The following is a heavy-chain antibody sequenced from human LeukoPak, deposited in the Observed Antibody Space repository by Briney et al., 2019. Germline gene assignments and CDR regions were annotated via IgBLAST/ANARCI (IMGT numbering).Heavy chain of an antibody. CDR3: TREKRGAMFFDY. CDR1: GFTFGDYA. D-gene: IGHD3-10*01. CDR2: IRSKPYGGTT. Sequence: GGSLRLSCTASGFTFGDYAMTWVRQAPGKGLDWVGFIRSKPYGGTTEYAASVEDRFTISRDDSKNIAYLQMNSLKTEDTAVYYCTREKRGAMFFDYWGQGTLVTVSS. V-gene: IGHV3-49*04. J-gene: IGHJ4*02.